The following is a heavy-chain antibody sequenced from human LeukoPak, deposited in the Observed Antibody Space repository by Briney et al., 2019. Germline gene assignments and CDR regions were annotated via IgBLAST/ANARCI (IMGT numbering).Heavy chain of an antibody. CDR1: GYTFIDYY. Sequence: ASVNVSCKASGYTFIDYYMHWVRQAPGQGLEWMGVINPRGGTTSYTQKFLGRVTMTRDTSTSTLYMEVSSLRSEDTAVYYCARKFGGNGYYFDYWGQGTLVTVSS. V-gene: IGHV1-46*01. CDR2: INPRGGTT. D-gene: IGHD4-23*01. J-gene: IGHJ4*02. CDR3: ARKFGGNGYYFDY.